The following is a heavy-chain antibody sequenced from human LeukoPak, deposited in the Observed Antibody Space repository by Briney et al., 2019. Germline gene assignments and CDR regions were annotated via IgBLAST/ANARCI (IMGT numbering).Heavy chain of an antibody. Sequence: GGSLRLSCAASGFTFSSYWMSWVRQAPGKGLEWVGNIKPDGSEKYYVDSLKGRFIISRDNAKNSLYLQMNSLRAEDVAVYYCAKYFYDGSGTHYFDYWGQGTPVTVSS. CDR2: IKPDGSEK. CDR1: GFTFSSYW. V-gene: IGHV3-7*01. D-gene: IGHD3-22*01. J-gene: IGHJ4*02. CDR3: AKYFYDGSGTHYFDY.